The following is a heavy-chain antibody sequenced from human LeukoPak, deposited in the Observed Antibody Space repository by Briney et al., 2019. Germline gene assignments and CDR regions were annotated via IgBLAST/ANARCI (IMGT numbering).Heavy chain of an antibody. CDR2: INPSGGST. D-gene: IGHD6-19*01. J-gene: IGHJ6*03. V-gene: IGHV1-46*01. Sequence: GASVKVSCKASGYTFTSYYMHWVRQAPGQGLEWMGIINPSGGSTSYAQKFQGRVTMTRDMSTSTVYMELSSLRSEDTAVYYCARSCPHSGWYKTGYYYMDVWGKGTTVTVSS. CDR1: GYTFTSYY. CDR3: ARSCPHSGWYKTGYYYMDV.